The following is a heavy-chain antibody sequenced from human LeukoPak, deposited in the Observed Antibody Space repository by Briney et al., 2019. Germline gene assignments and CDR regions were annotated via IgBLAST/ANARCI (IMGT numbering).Heavy chain of an antibody. V-gene: IGHV3-9*03. D-gene: IGHD2-2*01. CDR3: AKDIGLELDCGSTSCYGRGFDC. CDR1: GFKLDDYA. CDR2: ISWNSGSI. J-gene: IGHJ4*02. Sequence: GGSLRLSCAASGFKLDDYAMHWVRQAPGKGLEWVSGISWNSGSIGYADSVKGRLTIARDNAKNSLYLEINSLRAEDMALYYCAKDIGLELDCGSTSCYGRGFDCWGQGTLVSVSS.